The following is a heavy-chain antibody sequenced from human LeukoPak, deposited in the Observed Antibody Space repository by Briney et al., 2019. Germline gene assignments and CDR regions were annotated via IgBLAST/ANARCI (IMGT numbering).Heavy chain of an antibody. CDR3: ASSKDSSGLSVGAFDI. CDR1: GGTFSSYA. Sequence: SVKVSCKASGGTFSSYAISWVRQAPGQGLERMGGIIPIFGTANYAQKFQGRVTITADESTSTAYMELSSLRSEDTAVYYCASSKDSSGLSVGAFDIWGQGTMVTVSS. D-gene: IGHD6-19*01. V-gene: IGHV1-69*01. J-gene: IGHJ3*02. CDR2: IIPIFGTA.